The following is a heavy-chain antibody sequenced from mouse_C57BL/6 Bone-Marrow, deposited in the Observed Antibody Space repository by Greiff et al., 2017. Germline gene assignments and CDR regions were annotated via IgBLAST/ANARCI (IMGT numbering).Heavy chain of an antibody. V-gene: IGHV6-6*01. J-gene: IGHJ1*03. CDR2: IRNKANNHAT. CDR3: TRATVVGYFDV. D-gene: IGHD1-1*01. Sequence: VQLKESGGGLVQPGGSMKLSCAASGFTFSDAWMDWVRQSPEKLLEWVAEIRNKANNHATYYAESVKGRFTISRDDSKSSVYLQMNSLRAEDTGMYYCTRATVVGYFDVWGTGTTVTVSS. CDR1: GFTFSDAW.